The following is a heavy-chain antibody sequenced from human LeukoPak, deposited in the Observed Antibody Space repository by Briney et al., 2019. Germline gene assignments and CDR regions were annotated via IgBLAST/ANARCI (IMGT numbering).Heavy chain of an antibody. Sequence: PGGTLRLSCAASGFTFSSYGMSWVRQAPGKGLEWVSAISGSGGSTYYADSVKGRFTISRGNSKNTLYLQMNSLRAEDTAVYYCAKTNSYCSGGSCYSISAYYYYYMDVWGKGTTVTISS. CDR1: GFTFSSYG. CDR3: AKTNSYCSGGSCYSISAYYYYYMDV. J-gene: IGHJ6*03. D-gene: IGHD2-15*01. V-gene: IGHV3-23*01. CDR2: ISGSGGST.